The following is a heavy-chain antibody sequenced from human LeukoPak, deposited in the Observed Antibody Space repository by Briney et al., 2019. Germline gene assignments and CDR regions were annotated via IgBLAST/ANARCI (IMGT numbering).Heavy chain of an antibody. D-gene: IGHD5-18*01. CDR3: ARDRGYSYGYCFDY. J-gene: IGHJ4*02. V-gene: IGHV1-69*06. Sequence: SVKVSCKASGGTFSSYAISWVRQAPGQGLEWMGGIIPIFGTANYAQKFQGRVTITADKSTSTAYMELSSLRSEDSAVYYCARDRGYSYGYCFDYWGQGTLVTVSS. CDR2: IIPIFGTA. CDR1: GGTFSSYA.